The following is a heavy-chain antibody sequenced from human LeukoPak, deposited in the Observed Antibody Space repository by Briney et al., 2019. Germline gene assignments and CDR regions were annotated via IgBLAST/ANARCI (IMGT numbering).Heavy chain of an antibody. CDR3: ATDLGRNGWFDP. J-gene: IGHJ5*02. CDR2: VDPEDGET. V-gene: IGHV1-69-2*01. CDR1: GYTFTDYY. D-gene: IGHD1-14*01. Sequence: VASAKISCKVSGYTFTDYYMHWVQQAPGKGLEWMGLVDPEDGETIYAEKFQGRVTITADTSTDTAYMELSSLRSEDTAVYYCATDLGRNGWFDPWGQGTLVTVSS.